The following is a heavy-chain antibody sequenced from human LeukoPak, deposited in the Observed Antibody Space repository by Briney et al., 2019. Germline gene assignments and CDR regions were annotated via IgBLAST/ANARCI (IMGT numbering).Heavy chain of an antibody. V-gene: IGHV3-23*01. CDR1: GFTFSTYA. CDR3: ARGVAPIFWFFDL. J-gene: IGHJ2*01. CDR2: ISSSGGGT. Sequence: GGSLRLSCAASGFTFSTYAMSWVRQTPGKGLDWVSAISSSGGGTFYTDSVKGRFTISRDDSKDTLYLQVNSLRAEDTALYYCARGVAPIFWFFDLRGRGTLVTVSS. D-gene: IGHD5-12*01.